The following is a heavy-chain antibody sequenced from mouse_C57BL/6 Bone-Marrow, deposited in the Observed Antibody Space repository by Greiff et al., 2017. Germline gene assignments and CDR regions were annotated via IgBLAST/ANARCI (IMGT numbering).Heavy chain of an antibody. J-gene: IGHJ2*01. CDR3: ARDYYYGSSYY. CDR1: GYTFTSYW. D-gene: IGHD1-1*01. V-gene: IGHV1-64*01. CDR2: IHPNSGST. Sequence: QVHVKQSGAELVKPGASVKLSCKASGYTFTSYWMHWVKQRPGQGLEWIGMIHPNSGSTNYNEKFKSKATLTVDKSSSTAYMQLSSLTSEDSAVYDCARDYYYGSSYYWGQGTTLTVSS.